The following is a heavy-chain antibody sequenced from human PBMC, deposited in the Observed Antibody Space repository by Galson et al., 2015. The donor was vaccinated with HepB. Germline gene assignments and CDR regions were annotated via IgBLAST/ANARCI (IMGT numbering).Heavy chain of an antibody. J-gene: IGHJ4*02. CDR2: ISYSGDST. V-gene: IGHV3-23*01. Sequence: SLRLSCAASGFSFSSYAMSWVRQAPGKGLGWVSVISYSGDSTYYADSVKGRFTISRDNSKKTLYLQMNSRRAQDTAVYYCANVYDYIWGRYRSARDYWGQGTLVTVSS. CDR3: ANVYDYIWGRYRSARDY. CDR1: GFSFSSYA. D-gene: IGHD3-16*02.